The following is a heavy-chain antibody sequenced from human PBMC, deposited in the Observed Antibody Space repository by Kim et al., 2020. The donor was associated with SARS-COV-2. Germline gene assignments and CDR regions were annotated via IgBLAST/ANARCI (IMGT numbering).Heavy chain of an antibody. CDR3: ARGDPDYGDHDPGVYYYYMDV. J-gene: IGHJ6*03. V-gene: IGHV4-59*01. CDR2: IYYSGST. CDR1: GGSISSYY. D-gene: IGHD4-17*01. Sequence: SETLSLTCTVSGGSISSYYWSWIRQPPGKGLEWIGYIYYSGSTNYNPSLKSRVTISVDTSKNQFSLKLSSVTAADTAVYYCARGDPDYGDHDPGVYYYYMDVWGKGTTVTVSS.